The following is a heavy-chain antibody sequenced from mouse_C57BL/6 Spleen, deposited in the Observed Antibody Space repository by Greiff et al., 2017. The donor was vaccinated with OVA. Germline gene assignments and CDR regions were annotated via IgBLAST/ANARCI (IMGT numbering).Heavy chain of an antibody. J-gene: IGHJ4*01. CDR1: GYSFTDYN. D-gene: IGHD2-3*01. V-gene: IGHV1-39*01. Sequence: EVQVVESGPELVKPGASVKISCKASGYSFTDYNMNWVKQSNGKSLEWIGVINPNYGTTSYNQKFKGKATLTVDQSSSTAYMQLNSLTSEDSAVYYCAREKGIYDGYYVGAMDYWGQGTSVTVSS. CDR2: INPNYGTT. CDR3: AREKGIYDGYYVGAMDY.